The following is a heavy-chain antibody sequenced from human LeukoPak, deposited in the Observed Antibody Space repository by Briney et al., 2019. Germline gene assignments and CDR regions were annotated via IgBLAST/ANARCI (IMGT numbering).Heavy chain of an antibody. D-gene: IGHD5-18*01. Sequence: GGSLRLSCAASGFTFSSYSMNWVRQAPGEGLEWVSSISSSSSYIYYADSVKGRFTISRDNAKNPLYLQMNSLRAEDTAVYYCAKDYSVGYSYVENWGQGTLVTVSS. CDR3: AKDYSVGYSYVEN. J-gene: IGHJ4*02. CDR1: GFTFSSYS. V-gene: IGHV3-21*01. CDR2: ISSSSSYI.